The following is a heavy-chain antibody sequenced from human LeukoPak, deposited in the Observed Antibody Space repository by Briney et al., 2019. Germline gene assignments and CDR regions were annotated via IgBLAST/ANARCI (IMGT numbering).Heavy chain of an antibody. D-gene: IGHD2-15*01. CDR1: GFTFSSYG. V-gene: IGHV3-30*02. Sequence: PGGSLRLSCAASGFTFSSYGMHWVRQAPGKGLEWVAFIRYDGSNKYYADSVKGRFTISRDNSKNTLYLQMNSLRAEDTAVYYCAKDSGGSYYTTEGFDYWGQGTLVTVSS. CDR3: AKDSGGSYYTTEGFDY. J-gene: IGHJ4*02. CDR2: IRYDGSNK.